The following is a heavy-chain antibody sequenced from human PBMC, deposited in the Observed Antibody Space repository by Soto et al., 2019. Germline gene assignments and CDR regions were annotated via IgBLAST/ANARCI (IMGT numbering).Heavy chain of an antibody. D-gene: IGHD4-4*01. J-gene: IGHJ4*02. Sequence: GGSLRLSCAASGFTFSSYAMSWVRQAPGKWLEWVSAISGSGGSTYYADSVKGRFTISRDNPKNTLYLQMNSLRAEDTAVYYCAKDSSVTENLYYFDYWGQGTLVNVSS. CDR3: AKDSSVTENLYYFDY. V-gene: IGHV3-23*01. CDR2: ISGSGGST. CDR1: GFTFSSYA.